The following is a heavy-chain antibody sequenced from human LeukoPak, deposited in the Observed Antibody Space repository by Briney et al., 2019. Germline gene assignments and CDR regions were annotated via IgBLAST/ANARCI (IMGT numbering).Heavy chain of an antibody. Sequence: GESLKISCKGSGYSFTFSWIGWVRQMPGKGLEWMGIIYVGDSDTRYSPSFQGQVTISADKSISTAYLQWSSLKASDTAMYYCARRVRNYGSGSMNWFDPWGQGTLVTVSS. CDR3: ARRVRNYGSGSMNWFDP. V-gene: IGHV5-51*01. CDR2: IYVGDSDT. CDR1: GYSFTFSW. D-gene: IGHD3-10*01. J-gene: IGHJ5*02.